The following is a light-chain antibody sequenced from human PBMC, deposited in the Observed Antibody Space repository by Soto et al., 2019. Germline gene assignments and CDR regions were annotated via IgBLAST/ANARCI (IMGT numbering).Light chain of an antibody. CDR3: RQYGGVPPWT. CDR2: GAS. CDR1: QSVTSNY. Sequence: EVVLTQSPGTLSLSPGERATLSCRASQSVTSNYLAWYQQRPGQSPRLLIYGASSRATGITERFSGSGSGADFTPNISRLEAEDSAVYYCRQYGGVPPWTFGQGTKVEIK. J-gene: IGKJ1*01. V-gene: IGKV3-20*01.